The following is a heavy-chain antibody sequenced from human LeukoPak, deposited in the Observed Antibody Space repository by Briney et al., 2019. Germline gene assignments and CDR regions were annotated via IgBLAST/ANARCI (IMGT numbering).Heavy chain of an antibody. CDR2: FYYSGNT. Sequence: PSETLSLTCTVSGGSISSYYWNWIRQPPGKRLELIGYFYYSGNTNYNPSLKSRVTISGDTSKNQFSLKLGSVTAADTAVYYCARRSSSSWYFDYWGQGTLVTVSS. V-gene: IGHV4-59*08. J-gene: IGHJ4*02. CDR1: GGSISSYY. D-gene: IGHD6-13*01. CDR3: ARRSSSSWYFDY.